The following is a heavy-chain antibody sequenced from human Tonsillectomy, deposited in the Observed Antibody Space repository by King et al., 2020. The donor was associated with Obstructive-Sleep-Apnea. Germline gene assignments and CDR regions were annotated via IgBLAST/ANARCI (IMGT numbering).Heavy chain of an antibody. Sequence: VQLQESGPGLVKPSQTLSLTCTVSGGSISRGGYYWSWIRQHPGKGLEGIGYNYYSGSTYSNPSLKSRVTISVDTSKNQFSLKLSSVTAADTAVYYCAREGLDFWSGYSNWFDPWGQGTLVTVSS. D-gene: IGHD3-3*01. CDR1: GGSISRGGYY. J-gene: IGHJ5*02. CDR2: NYYSGST. CDR3: AREGLDFWSGYSNWFDP. V-gene: IGHV4-31*03.